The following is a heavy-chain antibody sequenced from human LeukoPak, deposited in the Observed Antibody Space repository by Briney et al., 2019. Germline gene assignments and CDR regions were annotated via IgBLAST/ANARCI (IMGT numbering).Heavy chain of an antibody. CDR2: IGGNGGKT. V-gene: IGHV3-23*01. CDR1: GFTFSSYA. CDR3: AKEGGYSGYDQGLDY. Sequence: PGGSLRLSCAASGFTFSSYAMSWVRQAPGKGLEWVSSIGGNGGKTYYADSVKGRFTISRDNSKNTLYLQMNSLRAEDTAVYYCAKEGGYSGYDQGLDYWGQGTLVTVSS. D-gene: IGHD5-12*01. J-gene: IGHJ4*02.